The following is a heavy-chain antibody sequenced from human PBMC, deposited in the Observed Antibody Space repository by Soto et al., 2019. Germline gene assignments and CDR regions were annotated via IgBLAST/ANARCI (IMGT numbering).Heavy chain of an antibody. J-gene: IGHJ4*02. Sequence: EVPLVESGGGLVKPEGSLRLSCAASGFTFSSYSMNWVRQAPGKGLEWVSSISSSSSYIYYADSVKGRFTISRDNAKNSLYLQMNSLRAEDTAVYYCAREESGWYGFDYWGQGTLVTVSS. CDR2: ISSSSSYI. V-gene: IGHV3-21*01. D-gene: IGHD6-19*01. CDR1: GFTFSSYS. CDR3: AREESGWYGFDY.